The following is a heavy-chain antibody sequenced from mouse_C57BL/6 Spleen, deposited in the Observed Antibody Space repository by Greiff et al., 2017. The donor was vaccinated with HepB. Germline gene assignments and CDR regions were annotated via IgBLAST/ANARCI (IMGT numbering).Heavy chain of an antibody. CDR2: ISSGSSTI. CDR3: ARRDRYYLFAY. J-gene: IGHJ3*01. D-gene: IGHD2-14*01. V-gene: IGHV5-17*01. Sequence: EVKLVESGGGLVKPGGSLKLSCAASGFTFSDYGMHWVRQAPEKGLEWVAYISSGSSTIYYADTVKGRFTLSRDNAKNTLFLQMTSLRSEDTAMYYCARRDRYYLFAYWGQGTLVTVSA. CDR1: GFTFSDYG.